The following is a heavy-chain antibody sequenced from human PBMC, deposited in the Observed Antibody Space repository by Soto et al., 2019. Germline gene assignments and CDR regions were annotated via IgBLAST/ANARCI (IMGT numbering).Heavy chain of an antibody. CDR2: INNDETGT. D-gene: IGHD2-15*01. CDR3: ALTPAAVIFY. J-gene: IGHJ4*02. V-gene: IGHV3-74*01. CDR1: GFTIRSFW. Sequence: WLSLRLPCGASGFTIRSFWMHWIRQAPGQGLLWVSRINNDETGTRYADSVKGRFTISRDNAKNTLYLQMNNLRAEDTAVYYCALTPAAVIFYRGRGTPVTVSS.